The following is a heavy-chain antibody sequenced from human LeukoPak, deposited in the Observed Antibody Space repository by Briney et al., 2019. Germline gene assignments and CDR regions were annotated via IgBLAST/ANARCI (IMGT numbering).Heavy chain of an antibody. CDR1: GFTFRSFS. CDR2: IDSSTTRI. D-gene: IGHD6-19*01. Sequence: GGSLRLSCAASGFTFRSFSMNWVRQAPGKGLEWVSAIDSSTTRIYYANSVRGRFTISRDNAKNSLDLQMNSLRAEDTAVYYCAKSGPNSSGWSYFHYGMDVWGQGTTVTVSS. J-gene: IGHJ6*02. CDR3: AKSGPNSSGWSYFHYGMDV. V-gene: IGHV3-21*01.